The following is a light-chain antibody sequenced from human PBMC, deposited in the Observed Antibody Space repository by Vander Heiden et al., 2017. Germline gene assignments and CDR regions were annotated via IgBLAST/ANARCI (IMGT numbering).Light chain of an antibody. V-gene: IGKV1-8*01. CDR2: AAS. J-gene: IGKJ4*01. Sequence: AIRMTQSPSSFSASTGDRVTITCRSSQGISSYLAWYQQKPGKAPKLLSYAASTLQSGVPSRFSGSGSGTDFTLTISCLQSEDFATYYCQQYYSYPFTFGGGTKVEIK. CDR1: QGISSY. CDR3: QQYYSYPFT.